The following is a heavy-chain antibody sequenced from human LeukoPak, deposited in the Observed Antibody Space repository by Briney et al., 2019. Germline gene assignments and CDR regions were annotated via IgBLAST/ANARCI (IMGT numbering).Heavy chain of an antibody. D-gene: IGHD3-10*01. CDR3: ARASGSYGSGSYYYYGMDV. J-gene: IGHJ6*04. CDR2: IFHSGST. V-gene: IGHV4-38-2*01. CDR1: GYSISSGYY. Sequence: SETLSLPCAVSGYSISSGYYWGWIRQPPGKGLEWIGSIFHSGSTYYNPSLKSRVNMSVDTSKNQISLKLSSVTAADTAVYYCARASGSYGSGSYYYYGMDVWGKGTTVTVSS.